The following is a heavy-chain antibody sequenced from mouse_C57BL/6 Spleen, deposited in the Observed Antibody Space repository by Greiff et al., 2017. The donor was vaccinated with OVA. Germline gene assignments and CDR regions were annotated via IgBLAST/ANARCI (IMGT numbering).Heavy chain of an antibody. CDR1: GFTFSDYG. D-gene: IGHD1-1*01. CDR3: ARNFYGSSYPYAMDY. CDR2: ISRAGSPI. J-gene: IGHJ4*01. Sequence: DVKLVESGGGLVKPGGSLKLSCAASGFTFSDYGMHWVRQAPEKGLEWVAYISRAGSPIYYADTVKGRFTIARYNAKNTLFLQMTSLRSEDTAMYYCARNFYGSSYPYAMDYWGQGTSVTVSS. V-gene: IGHV5-17*01.